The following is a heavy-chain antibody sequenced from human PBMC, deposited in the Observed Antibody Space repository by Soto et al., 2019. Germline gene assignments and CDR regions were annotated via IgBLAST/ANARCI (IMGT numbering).Heavy chain of an antibody. Sequence: PGGSRRLSCTTFGFTFRGYSMHWFRQGPGKGLGWVAVTSSVGGTPFSADSAKGRFTVSRAISKTTLSLQMNSLRAEDTAVYFCAREVVLTKWYFDNWGQGISVTVSS. CDR3: AREVVLTKWYFDN. D-gene: IGHD1-26*01. J-gene: IGHJ4*02. CDR1: GFTFRGYS. V-gene: IGHV3-30-3*01. CDR2: TSSVGGTP.